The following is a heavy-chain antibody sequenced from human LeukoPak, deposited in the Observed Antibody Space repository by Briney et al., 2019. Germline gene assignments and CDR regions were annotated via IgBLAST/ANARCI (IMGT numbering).Heavy chain of an antibody. Sequence: AETLSLTCTVSGGSISTSSYYWGWIRQPPGKGLEWIGNICYIGNTSYNPSLKSRVTISVDTSKNQFSLKLSSVTAADTAVYYCASPAGDYYMDVWGKGTTVIVSS. D-gene: IGHD2-8*02. J-gene: IGHJ6*03. CDR3: ASPAGDYYMDV. CDR2: ICYIGNT. V-gene: IGHV4-39*01. CDR1: GGSISTSSYY.